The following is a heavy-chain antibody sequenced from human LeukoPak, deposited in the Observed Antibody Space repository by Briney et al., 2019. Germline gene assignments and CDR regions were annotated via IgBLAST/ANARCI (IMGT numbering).Heavy chain of an antibody. J-gene: IGHJ4*02. D-gene: IGHD6-6*01. CDR1: GFTFSSYG. CDR2: IWYDGSNK. Sequence: PGRSLRLSCAASGFTFSSYGMHWVRQAPGKGLEWVAVIWYDGSNKYYADSVKGRFTISRDNSKNTLYLQMNSLRAEDTAVYYCARTLAARASFDYWGQGTLVTVSS. CDR3: ARTLAARASFDY. V-gene: IGHV3-33*01.